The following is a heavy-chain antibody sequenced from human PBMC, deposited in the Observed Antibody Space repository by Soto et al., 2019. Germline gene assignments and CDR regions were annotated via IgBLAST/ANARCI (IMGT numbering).Heavy chain of an antibody. CDR1: GFTFSSYS. J-gene: IGHJ4*02. D-gene: IGHD2-8*01. CDR3: ARGADIVLMVYAPSFDY. Sequence: GGSLRLSCAASGFTFSSYSMNWIRQAPGKWLEWVSSISSSSSYIYYADSVKGRFTISRDNAKNSLYLQMNSLRAEDTAVYYCARGADIVLMVYAPSFDYWGQGXLVTVYS. CDR2: ISSSSSYI. V-gene: IGHV3-21*01.